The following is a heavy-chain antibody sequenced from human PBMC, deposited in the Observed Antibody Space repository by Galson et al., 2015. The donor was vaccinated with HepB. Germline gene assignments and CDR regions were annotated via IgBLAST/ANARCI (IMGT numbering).Heavy chain of an antibody. V-gene: IGHV4-39*07. J-gene: IGHJ4*02. Sequence: SETLSLTCTVSGGSISSSSYYWGWIRQPPGKGLEWIGSIYYSGSTYYNPSLKSRVTISVDTSKNQFSLKLNSVTAADTAVYYCARVGSSGWLDYWGQGTLVTVSS. CDR2: IYYSGST. CDR3: ARVGSSGWLDY. CDR1: GGSISSSSYY. D-gene: IGHD6-19*01.